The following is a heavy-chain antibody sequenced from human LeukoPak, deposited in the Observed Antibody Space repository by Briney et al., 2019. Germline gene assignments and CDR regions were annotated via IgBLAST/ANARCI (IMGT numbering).Heavy chain of an antibody. V-gene: IGHV3-7*01. CDR3: ARSGTVTTPSRAYYYYMDV. CDR2: IKQDGSEK. Sequence: PGGSLRLSCAASGFTFSSYWMSWVRQAPEKGLEWVANIKQDGSEKYYVDSVKGRFTISRDNAKNSLYLQMNSLRAEDTAVYYCARSGTVTTPSRAYYYYMDVWGKGTTVTVSS. CDR1: GFTFSSYW. D-gene: IGHD4-17*01. J-gene: IGHJ6*03.